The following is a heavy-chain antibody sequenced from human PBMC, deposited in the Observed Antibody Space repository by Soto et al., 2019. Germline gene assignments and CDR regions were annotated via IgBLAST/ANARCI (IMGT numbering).Heavy chain of an antibody. Sequence: SETLSLTCTVSGGSISSYYWSWLRQPPGKGLEWIGYSYYGGSTNYNPSLKSRVTISVDTSKNQFSLKLSSVTAADTAVYYCARALGTGGDFWSGYYYGMDVWGQGTTVTV. V-gene: IGHV4-59*01. D-gene: IGHD3-3*01. CDR3: ARALGTGGDFWSGYYYGMDV. CDR1: GGSISSYY. J-gene: IGHJ6*02. CDR2: SYYGGST.